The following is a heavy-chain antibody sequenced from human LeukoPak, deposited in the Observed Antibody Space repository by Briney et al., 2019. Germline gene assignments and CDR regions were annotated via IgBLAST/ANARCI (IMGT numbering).Heavy chain of an antibody. J-gene: IGHJ4*02. CDR3: ARGGLTIAEATTSWYLDY. D-gene: IGHD1-26*01. CDR1: GFTFNTYG. V-gene: IGHV3-33*01. CDR2: IWYDGSNE. Sequence: GGPLRLLCAASGFTFNTYGMLWLRQAEGRGLEGVALIWYDGSNENYAHSVKGRFTISRDNSKNTLYLQMNSLRGEDTAVYYCARGGLTIAEATTSWYLDYWGQGTLVTVSS.